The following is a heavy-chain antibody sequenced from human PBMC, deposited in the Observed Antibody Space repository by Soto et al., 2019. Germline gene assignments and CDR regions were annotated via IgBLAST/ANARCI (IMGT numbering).Heavy chain of an antibody. CDR2: INHSGST. Sequence: QVQLQQWGAGLLKPSETLSLTCAVYGGSFSGYYWSWIRQPPGKGLEWIGEINHSGSTNYNPSLKSRVTISVDTSKNQFSLKLSSVTAADTAVYYCARHIGYCSGGSCDGAFDIWGQGTMVTVSS. CDR3: ARHIGYCSGGSCDGAFDI. V-gene: IGHV4-34*01. J-gene: IGHJ3*02. CDR1: GGSFSGYY. D-gene: IGHD2-15*01.